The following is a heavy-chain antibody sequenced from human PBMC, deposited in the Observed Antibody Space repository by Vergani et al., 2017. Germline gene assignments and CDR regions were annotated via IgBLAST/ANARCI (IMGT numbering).Heavy chain of an antibody. J-gene: IGHJ3*02. CDR2: IYTSGST. V-gene: IGHV4-61*02. CDR3: ARTYYDFWSGYGDAFDI. D-gene: IGHD3-3*01. Sequence: QVQLQESGPGLVKPSQTLSLTCTVSGGSISSGSYYWSWIRQPAGKGLEWIGRIYTSGSTNYNPSLTSRVTISVDTSKNQFSLKLSSVTAADTAVYYCARTYYDFWSGYGDAFDIWGQGTMVTVSS. CDR1: GGSISSGSYY.